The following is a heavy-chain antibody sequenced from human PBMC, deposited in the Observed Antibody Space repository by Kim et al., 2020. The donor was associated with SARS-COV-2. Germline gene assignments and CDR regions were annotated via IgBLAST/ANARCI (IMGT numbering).Heavy chain of an antibody. CDR2: ISYDGSNK. CDR3: AREDTEGVDDAVDI. D-gene: IGHD5-18*01. Sequence: GGSLRLSCAASGFSISDSAMHWVRQAPGKGLEWVAVISYDGSNKYYADSVKGRFTISRDISKNTLYLQMNSLRTEDTAVYYCAREDTEGVDDAVDIWGQG. V-gene: IGHV3-30-3*01. J-gene: IGHJ3*02. CDR1: GFSISDSA.